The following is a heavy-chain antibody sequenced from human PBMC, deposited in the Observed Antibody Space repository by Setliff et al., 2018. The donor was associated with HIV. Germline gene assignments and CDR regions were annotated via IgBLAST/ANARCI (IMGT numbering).Heavy chain of an antibody. CDR3: AKGGYGGAYYVAGY. CDR1: GFRVTDTY. J-gene: IGHJ4*02. D-gene: IGHD5-18*01. V-gene: IGHV3-53*01. Sequence: GESLKISCEASGFRVTDTYMAWVRQAPGKGLEWVTLIYKAGKTYYADLVKGRFTIARDDTKNTVSLQMTNLEPGDTAMYYCAKGGYGGAYYVAGYWGQGTKVTVSS. CDR2: IYKAGKT.